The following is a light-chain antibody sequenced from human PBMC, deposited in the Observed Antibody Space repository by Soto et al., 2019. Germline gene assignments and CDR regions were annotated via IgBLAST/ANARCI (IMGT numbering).Light chain of an antibody. J-gene: IGKJ2*01. CDR3: QQYGSLYT. CDR1: QSVSSSY. CDR2: GAS. Sequence: EIVLTQSPGTLSLSPGERATLSCRASQSVSSSYLAWYQQKPGQAPRLLIYGASSRATRIPDRFSGSGSGTEFTLTISRIEPEDCAVYYCQQYGSLYTFGQGTKVEI. V-gene: IGKV3-20*01.